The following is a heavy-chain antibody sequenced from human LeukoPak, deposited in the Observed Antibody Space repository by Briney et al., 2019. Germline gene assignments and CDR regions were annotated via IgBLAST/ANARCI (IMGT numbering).Heavy chain of an antibody. D-gene: IGHD3-10*01. J-gene: IGHJ6*03. Sequence: SETLSLTCTVSGGSISSYYWSWIRQPPGKGLEWIGYIYYSGRTNYNPSLKSRVTISVYTSKNQFSLKLSSVTAADTAVYYCARLWFGELSYYMDVWGKGTTVTISS. CDR3: ARLWFGELSYYMDV. V-gene: IGHV4-59*01. CDR1: GGSISSYY. CDR2: IYYSGRT.